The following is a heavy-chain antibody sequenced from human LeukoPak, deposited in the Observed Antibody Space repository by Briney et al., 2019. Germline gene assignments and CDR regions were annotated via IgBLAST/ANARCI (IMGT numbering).Heavy chain of an antibody. D-gene: IGHD6-19*01. Sequence: GGSLRLSCAASGFTFSSYAMHWVRQAPGKGLEWVAVISYDGSNKYYADSVKGRFTISRDNAKNSRYLQMNSLRAEDTALYHCARAPSAVPGGYYYYMDVWGKGTTVTISS. CDR1: GFTFSSYA. J-gene: IGHJ6*03. CDR3: ARAPSAVPGGYYYYMDV. V-gene: IGHV3-30*04. CDR2: ISYDGSNK.